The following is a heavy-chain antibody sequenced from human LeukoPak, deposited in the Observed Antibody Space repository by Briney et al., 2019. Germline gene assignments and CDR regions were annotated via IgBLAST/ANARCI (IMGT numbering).Heavy chain of an antibody. CDR3: ARGPYYDSGSQFDY. J-gene: IGHJ4*02. Sequence: PSETLSLTCTVSGGSISSYYWSWIRQPPGKGLEWIGYIYYSGSTNYNPSLKSRVTISVDTSKNQFSLKLSSVTAADTAVYYCARGPYYDSGSQFDYWGQGTLVTVSS. D-gene: IGHD3-10*01. CDR1: GGSISSYY. CDR2: IYYSGST. V-gene: IGHV4-59*01.